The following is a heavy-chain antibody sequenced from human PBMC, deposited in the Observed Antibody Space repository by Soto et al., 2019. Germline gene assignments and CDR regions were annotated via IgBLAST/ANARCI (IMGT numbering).Heavy chain of an antibody. CDR3: ARDPSSGDAFDI. V-gene: IGHV1-18*01. J-gene: IGHJ3*02. D-gene: IGHD6-19*01. CDR2: ISAYNGNT. CDR1: GYTFTSYG. Sequence: ASVKVSCKASGYTFTSYGISWVRQAPGQGLEWMGWISAYNGNTNYAQKLQGRVTMTTDTSTSTAYMGLRSLRSDDTAVYYCARDPSSGDAFDIWGQGTMVTVSS.